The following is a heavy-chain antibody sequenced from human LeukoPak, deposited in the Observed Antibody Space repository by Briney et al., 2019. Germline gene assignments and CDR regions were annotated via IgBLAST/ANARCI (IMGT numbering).Heavy chain of an antibody. CDR1: GGSISSGGYS. Sequence: SETLSLTCAVSGGSISSGGYSWSWIRQPPGKGLEWIGYIYHSGSTYYNPSLKSRVTISVDRSKNQFSLKLNSVTAADTAVYYCAREVPWVWNFDLWGRGTLVTVSS. D-gene: IGHD1-26*01. CDR2: IYHSGST. CDR3: AREVPWVWNFDL. V-gene: IGHV4-30-2*01. J-gene: IGHJ2*01.